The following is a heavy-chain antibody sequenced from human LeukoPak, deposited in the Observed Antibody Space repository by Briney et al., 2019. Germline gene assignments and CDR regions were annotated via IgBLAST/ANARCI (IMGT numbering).Heavy chain of an antibody. D-gene: IGHD4/OR15-4a*01. CDR1: GYTFTDYY. J-gene: IGHJ4*02. V-gene: IGHV1-2*02. CDR3: ARVPKTIEVLAFDY. Sequence: GASVKVSCKASGYTFTDYYMHWVRQAPGQGLEWMGWINPNSGGTNYAQNFQGRVTMTRDTSISTAYMELSRLRSDDTAVYYCARVPKTIEVLAFDYWGQGTLVTVSS. CDR2: INPNSGGT.